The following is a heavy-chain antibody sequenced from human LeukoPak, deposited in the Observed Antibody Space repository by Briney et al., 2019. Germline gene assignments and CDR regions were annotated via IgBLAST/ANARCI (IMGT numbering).Heavy chain of an antibody. CDR2: ISGSSYI. J-gene: IGHJ4*02. Sequence: GGSLRLSCAASGFTFSSYAMSWVRQAPGKGLEWVSAISGSSYIFYADSVKGRFTISRDNSKNTLCLQMNSLRAEDTAVYFCAKAKDSSTWYLILDYWGQGILVTVSS. V-gene: IGHV3-23*01. CDR1: GFTFSSYA. CDR3: AKAKDSSTWYLILDY. D-gene: IGHD6-13*01.